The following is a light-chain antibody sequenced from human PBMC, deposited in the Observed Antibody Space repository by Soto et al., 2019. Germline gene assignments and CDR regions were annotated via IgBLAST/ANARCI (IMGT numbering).Light chain of an antibody. V-gene: IGKV4-1*01. CDR2: WAS. Sequence: DIVMTQSPDSLAVSLGERATINCKSSQSVLYSSTNKTYLAWYQQKPGQPPKLLIYWASTRESGVPDRFSGSASGTDFTLTISSLQAEDVAVYYCQQYYSTRTFGQGTKVEIK. CDR3: QQYYSTRT. CDR1: QSVLYSSTNKTY. J-gene: IGKJ1*01.